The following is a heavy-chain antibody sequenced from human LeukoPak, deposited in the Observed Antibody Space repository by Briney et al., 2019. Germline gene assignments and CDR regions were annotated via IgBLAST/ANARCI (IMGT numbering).Heavy chain of an antibody. D-gene: IGHD1-26*01. Sequence: ASVKVSCKASGYNFDIYGISRVRQAPGQGLKWMAWISAYNGNTNFVQELQDRVTMTTDTSTSTAYLELRNLRSDDTAIYYCAGAGAGDVSHSGLVVWIGDHDYWGQGTLVAVSS. V-gene: IGHV1-18*01. CDR3: AGAGAGDVSHSGLVVWIGDHDY. CDR2: ISAYNGNT. CDR1: GYNFDIYG. J-gene: IGHJ4*02.